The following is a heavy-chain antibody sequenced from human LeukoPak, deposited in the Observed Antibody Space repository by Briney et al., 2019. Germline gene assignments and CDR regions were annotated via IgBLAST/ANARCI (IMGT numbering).Heavy chain of an antibody. Sequence: SVKVSCKASGYTFTSYGISWVRQAPGQGLEWMGWISAYNGNTNYAQKLQGRVTMTTDTSTSTAYMELRSLRSDDTAVYYCARVYYYDSSGYYYARESWFDPWGQGTLVTVSS. J-gene: IGHJ5*02. V-gene: IGHV1-18*01. CDR3: ARVYYYDSSGYYYARESWFDP. D-gene: IGHD3-22*01. CDR1: GYTFTSYG. CDR2: ISAYNGNT.